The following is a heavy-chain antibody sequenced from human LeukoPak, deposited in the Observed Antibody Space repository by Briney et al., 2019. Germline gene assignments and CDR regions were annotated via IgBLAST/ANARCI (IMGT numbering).Heavy chain of an antibody. V-gene: IGHV3-48*01. J-gene: IGHJ4*02. CDR1: GFTFSSYS. D-gene: IGHD2-15*01. Sequence: GGSLRLSCAASGFTFSSYSMNWVRQAPGKGLEWVSYISSSSSTIYYADSVKGRFTISRDNSKNTLYLQMNSLRAEDTAVYYCAKGSDPWFVVADEYYFDYWGQGTLVTVSS. CDR3: AKGSDPWFVVADEYYFDY. CDR2: ISSSSSTI.